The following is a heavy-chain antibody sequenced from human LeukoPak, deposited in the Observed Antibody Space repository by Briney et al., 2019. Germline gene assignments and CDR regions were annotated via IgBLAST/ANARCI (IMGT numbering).Heavy chain of an antibody. CDR1: GGSISSGGYY. Sequence: NPSETLSLTCTVSGGSISSGGYYWSWIRQHPGKGLEWIGYIYYSGSTYYNPSLKSRVTISVDTSKNQFSLKLSSVTAADTAVYYCARTTYYYDSSTTGEFDYWGQGTLVTVSS. D-gene: IGHD3-22*01. J-gene: IGHJ4*02. V-gene: IGHV4-31*03. CDR2: IYYSGST. CDR3: ARTTYYYDSSTTGEFDY.